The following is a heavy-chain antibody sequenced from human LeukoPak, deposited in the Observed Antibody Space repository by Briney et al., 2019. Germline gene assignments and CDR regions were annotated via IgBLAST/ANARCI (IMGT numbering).Heavy chain of an antibody. D-gene: IGHD3-3*01. CDR3: ASALYDFWSGYLSPPDY. Sequence: PGGSLRLSCAASGFTVSSNYMSWVRQAPGKGLEWVSVIYSGGSTYYADSVKGRFTISRGNSKNTLYLQMNSLRAEDTAVYYCASALYDFWSGYLSPPDYWGQGTLVTVSS. CDR2: IYSGGST. CDR1: GFTVSSNY. V-gene: IGHV3-53*01. J-gene: IGHJ4*02.